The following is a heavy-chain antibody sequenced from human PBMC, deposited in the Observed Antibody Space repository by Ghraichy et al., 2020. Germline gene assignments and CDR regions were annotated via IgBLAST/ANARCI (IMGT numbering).Heavy chain of an antibody. CDR1: GGSISSGGYS. CDR2: IYHSGST. Sequence: SETLSLTCAVSGGSISSGGYSWSWIRQPPGKGLEWIGYIYHSGSTYYNPSLKSRVTISVDRSKNQFSLKLSSVTAADTAVYYCARASLGDYGDYANWFDPWGQGTLVTVSS. CDR3: ARASLGDYGDYANWFDP. J-gene: IGHJ5*02. V-gene: IGHV4-30-2*01. D-gene: IGHD4-17*01.